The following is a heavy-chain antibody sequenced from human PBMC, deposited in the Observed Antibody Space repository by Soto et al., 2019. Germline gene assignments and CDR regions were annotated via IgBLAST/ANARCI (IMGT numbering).Heavy chain of an antibody. Sequence: QVQLQESGPGLVKPSGTLSLTCAVSGGSISSSNWWSWVRQPPGKRLEWIGEIYHSGSTNYNPSRESRVTIPVHKSKNQFSLKVSSVTAADTAVYYCASLIHLWSNYYYYGMDVWGQGTTVTVSS. CDR2: IYHSGST. V-gene: IGHV4-4*02. CDR3: ASLIHLWSNYYYYGMDV. CDR1: GGSISSSNW. J-gene: IGHJ6*02. D-gene: IGHD5-18*01.